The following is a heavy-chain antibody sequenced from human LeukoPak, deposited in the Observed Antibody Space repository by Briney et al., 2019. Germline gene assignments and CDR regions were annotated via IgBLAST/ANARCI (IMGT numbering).Heavy chain of an antibody. CDR3: AKKSPDSSGNPAYD. CDR1: GFTLSNYG. D-gene: IGHD4-23*01. V-gene: IGHV3-23*01. Sequence: TGGSLRLSCAGAGFTLSNYGMSWVRQAPGKGLEWVSVISRSGTETYHADSVRGRFTISRDNAKNTLYLQMNSLRAEDTAVYYCAKKSPDSSGNPAYDWGQGTLVTVSS. J-gene: IGHJ4*02. CDR2: ISRSGTET.